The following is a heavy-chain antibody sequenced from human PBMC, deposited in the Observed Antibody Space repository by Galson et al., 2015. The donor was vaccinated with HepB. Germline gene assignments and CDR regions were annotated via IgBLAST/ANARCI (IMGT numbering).Heavy chain of an antibody. CDR3: ARVTEYSSGWYLGWNYYYGMDV. CDR1: GYTFTSYG. Sequence: SVKVSCKASGYTFTSYGISWVRQAPGQGLEWMGWISAYNGNTNYAQKLQGRVTMTTDTSTSTAYMELRSLRSDDTAVYYCARVTEYSSGWYLGWNYYYGMDVWGQGTTVTVSS. J-gene: IGHJ6*02. CDR2: ISAYNGNT. V-gene: IGHV1-18*04. D-gene: IGHD6-19*01.